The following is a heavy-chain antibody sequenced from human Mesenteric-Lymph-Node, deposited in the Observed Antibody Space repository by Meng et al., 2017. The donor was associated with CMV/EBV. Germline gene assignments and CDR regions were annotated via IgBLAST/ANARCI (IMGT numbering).Heavy chain of an antibody. J-gene: IGHJ4*02. CDR3: AKDREERWDVFDY. Sequence: GESLKISCAASGFTFDDYAMHWVRQAPGKGLEWVSLINWDGGTTYYPDSVQGRFTISRDNSKNTLYLQMNSLRAEDTAVYYCAKDREERWDVFDYWGQGTLVTVSS. CDR1: GFTFDDYA. V-gene: IGHV3-23*01. CDR2: INWDGGTT. D-gene: IGHD5-24*01.